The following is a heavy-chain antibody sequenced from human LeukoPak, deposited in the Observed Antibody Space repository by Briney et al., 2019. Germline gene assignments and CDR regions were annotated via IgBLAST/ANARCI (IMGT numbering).Heavy chain of an antibody. J-gene: IGHJ6*03. CDR1: GFTFSNYW. V-gene: IGHV3-7*01. CDR2: IKQDGGEE. Sequence: PGGSLRLSCGASGFTFSNYWRSWVPKAPGKGLRCVPNIKQDGGEEYYVDSVKGRFTISRDNAKNSLYLQMNSLRAEDTAVYYCARGVGSYYYYCMDVWGKGATVTVSS. D-gene: IGHD2-2*01. CDR3: ARGVGSYYYYCMDV.